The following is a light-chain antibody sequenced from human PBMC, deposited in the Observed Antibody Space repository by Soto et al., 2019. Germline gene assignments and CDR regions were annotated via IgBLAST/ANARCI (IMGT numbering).Light chain of an antibody. CDR3: MQGTHWPPWT. CDR2: KVS. J-gene: IGKJ1*01. V-gene: IGKV2-30*01. Sequence: DVVMTQSPLSLPVTLGQPASISCRSNQSLLSSEGNSYLNWFQQRPGQSPRRLTYKVSIRDSGGTDRFSGSGSGAEFALKISRVEAEDVGIYYCMQGTHWPPWTFGQGTKVEIK. CDR1: QSLLSSEGNSY.